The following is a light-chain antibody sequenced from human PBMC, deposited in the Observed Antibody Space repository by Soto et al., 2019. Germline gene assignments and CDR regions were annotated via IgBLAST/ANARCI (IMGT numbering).Light chain of an antibody. CDR3: QSYDRANQV. CDR1: SGSIVSSY. V-gene: IGLV6-57*03. J-gene: IGLJ3*02. Sequence: NFMLTQPHSVSESPGKTVTISCTRSSGSIVSSYVQWYQQRPGSAPTPVIYENNQRPSGVPDRFSGSIDSSSNSASLTISGLKTEDEADYYCQSYDRANQVFGGGTRSPS. CDR2: ENN.